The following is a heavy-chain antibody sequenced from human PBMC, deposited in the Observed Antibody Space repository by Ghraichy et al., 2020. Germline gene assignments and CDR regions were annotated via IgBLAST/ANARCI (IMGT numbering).Heavy chain of an antibody. V-gene: IGHV4-34*01. D-gene: IGHD2-2*01. J-gene: IGHJ4*02. CDR3: ARGGRPSQYQLRRWFDY. Sequence: SETLSLTCAVYGGSFSGYYWSWIRQPPGKRLEWIGEINHSGSTNYNPSLKSRVTISVDTSKNQFSLKLSSVTTADTAVYYCARGGRPSQYQLRRWFDYWGQGTLVTVSS. CDR2: INHSGST. CDR1: GGSFSGYY.